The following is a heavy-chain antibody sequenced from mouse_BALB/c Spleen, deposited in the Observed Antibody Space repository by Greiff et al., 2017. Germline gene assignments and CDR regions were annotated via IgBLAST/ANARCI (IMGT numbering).Heavy chain of an antibody. CDR2: ISSGGSYT. V-gene: IGHV5-6*02. Sequence: EVKLVESGGDLVKPGGSLKLSCAASGFTFSSYGMSWVRQTPDKRLEWVATISSGGSYTYYPDSVKGRFTISRDNAKNTLYLQMSSLKSEDTAMYYCARLGDSHWCFDVWGAGTTVTVSS. J-gene: IGHJ1*01. CDR1: GFTFSSYG. CDR3: ARLGDSHWCFDV.